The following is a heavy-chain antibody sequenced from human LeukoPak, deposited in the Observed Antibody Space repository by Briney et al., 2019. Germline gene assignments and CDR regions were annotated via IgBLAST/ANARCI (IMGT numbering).Heavy chain of an antibody. J-gene: IGHJ4*02. D-gene: IGHD4-17*01. CDR1: GFTFTNYA. CDR2: ISGSDDST. Sequence: PGGSLRLSCAASGFTFTNYAMTWVRQAPGKGLEWISTISGSDDSTYYADSVKGRFTISRDSSKNTLYLQMNSLRAEDTAVYYCAKDLYGDYNLDCWGQGTLVTVSS. V-gene: IGHV3-23*01. CDR3: AKDLYGDYNLDC.